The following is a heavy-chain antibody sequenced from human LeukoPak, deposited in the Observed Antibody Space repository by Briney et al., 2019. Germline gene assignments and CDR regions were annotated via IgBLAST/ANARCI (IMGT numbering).Heavy chain of an antibody. CDR3: ARESAVAGTDY. CDR1: GFTFSSYG. V-gene: IGHV3-21*01. D-gene: IGHD6-19*01. Sequence: GGSLRLSCAASGFTFSSYGMHWVRQAPGKGLEWVSSISSSSSYIYYADSVKGRFTISRDNAKNSLYLQMNSLRAEDTAVYYCARESAVAGTDYWGQGTLVTVSS. CDR2: ISSSSSYI. J-gene: IGHJ4*02.